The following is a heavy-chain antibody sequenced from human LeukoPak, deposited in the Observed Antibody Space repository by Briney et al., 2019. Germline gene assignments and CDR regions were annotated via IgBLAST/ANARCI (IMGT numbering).Heavy chain of an antibody. J-gene: IGHJ4*02. V-gene: IGHV3-53*01. CDR3: ARGCYYERSGYCPFDY. CDR1: GFIVSNNY. Sequence: GGSLRLSCAAPGFIVSNNYMNWVRQAPGKGLEWVSIIYSGGGTYYADSVKGRFPISRDNSKKTLYLQMNSLRADDTAVYYCARGCYYERSGYCPFDYWGPGTLVTVSS. CDR2: IYSGGGT. D-gene: IGHD3-22*01.